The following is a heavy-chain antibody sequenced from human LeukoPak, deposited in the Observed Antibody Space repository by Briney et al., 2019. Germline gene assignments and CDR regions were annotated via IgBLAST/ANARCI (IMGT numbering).Heavy chain of an antibody. CDR2: IRYDGSKT. CDR1: GFPFLSYA. V-gene: IGHV3-30*02. D-gene: IGHD4-23*01. J-gene: IGHJ5*02. CDR3: ATDLKGGNSDWFDH. Sequence: GGSLILSCAASGFPFLSYALHWVGQAPGRGLEGVAFIRYDGSKTNYGASVKGRFTISRDNSKNTLYLQMNSLRPEDTAVYYCATDLKGGNSDWFDHWGQGTLVTVSS.